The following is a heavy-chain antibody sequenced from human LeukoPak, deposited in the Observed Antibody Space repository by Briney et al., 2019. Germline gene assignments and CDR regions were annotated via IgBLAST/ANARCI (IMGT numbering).Heavy chain of an antibody. V-gene: IGHV4-4*07. D-gene: IGHD4-17*01. J-gene: IGHJ4*02. CDR1: GGSISSYS. Sequence: PSETLSLTCTVSGGSISSYSWSWIRQPAGKGLEWIGRFHSSGSTSGSTNYNPSLKSRVSMSVDTSKNQFSLKLHSVSAADTGVNYCPSSPSHDFGGYADYFDFWGQGTLVTVSS. CDR2: FHSSGSTSGST. CDR3: PSSPSHDFGGYADYFDF.